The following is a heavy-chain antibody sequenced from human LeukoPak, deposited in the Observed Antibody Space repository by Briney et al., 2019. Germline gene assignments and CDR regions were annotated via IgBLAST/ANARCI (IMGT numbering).Heavy chain of an antibody. J-gene: IGHJ4*02. D-gene: IGHD3-22*01. V-gene: IGHV1-69*05. Sequence: SVKVSCKASGGTFSSYAISWVRQAPGQGLEWMGGIIPIFGTANYAQKFQGRVTITTDESTSTAYMELSSLRSEDTAVYYCASLGQYYYDSSGYPPYWGQGTLVTVSS. CDR3: ASLGQYYYDSSGYPPY. CDR1: GGTFSSYA. CDR2: IIPIFGTA.